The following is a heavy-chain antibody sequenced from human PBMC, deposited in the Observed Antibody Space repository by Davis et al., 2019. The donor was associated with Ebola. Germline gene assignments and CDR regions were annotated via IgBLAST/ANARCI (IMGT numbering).Heavy chain of an antibody. CDR1: GFTFDDYA. Sequence: GGSLRLSCAASGFTFDDYAMHWVRQAPGKGLEWVSGISWNSGSIGYADSVKGRFTISRDNAKNSLYLQMNSLRAEDTAVYYCARGLLWLGELASYYFDYWGQGTLVTVSS. V-gene: IGHV3-9*01. CDR2: ISWNSGSI. J-gene: IGHJ4*02. D-gene: IGHD3-10*01. CDR3: ARGLLWLGELASYYFDY.